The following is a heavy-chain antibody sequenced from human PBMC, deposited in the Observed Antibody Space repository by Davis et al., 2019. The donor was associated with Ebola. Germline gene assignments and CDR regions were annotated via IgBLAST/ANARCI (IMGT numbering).Heavy chain of an antibody. V-gene: IGHV3-9*01. CDR3: VKDLGPGVDYYYGMDV. D-gene: IGHD7-27*01. Sequence: PGGSLRLSCAASGFTVSSNYMSWVRQAPGKGLEWVSGINWNSGSIDYADSVKGRFTISRDDAKSSLYLQMKSLRAEDTALYYCVKDLGPGVDYYYGMDVWGQGTTVTVSS. CDR2: INWNSGSI. J-gene: IGHJ6*02. CDR1: GFTVSSNY.